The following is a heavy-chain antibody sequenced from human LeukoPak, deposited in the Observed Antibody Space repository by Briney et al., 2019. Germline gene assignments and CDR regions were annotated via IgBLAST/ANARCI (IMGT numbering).Heavy chain of an antibody. Sequence: GGSLRLSCAASGFTFSTYTMVWVRQAPGKGLEWVSSISSSSSYIFNADSVKGRFSISRDNAKNSLFLQMNTLRVEDTAVYYCARDVVGYYDSSGYYLSASDIWGQGTMVTVSS. D-gene: IGHD3-22*01. J-gene: IGHJ3*02. CDR2: ISSSSSYI. V-gene: IGHV3-21*01. CDR3: ARDVVGYYDSSGYYLSASDI. CDR1: GFTFSTYT.